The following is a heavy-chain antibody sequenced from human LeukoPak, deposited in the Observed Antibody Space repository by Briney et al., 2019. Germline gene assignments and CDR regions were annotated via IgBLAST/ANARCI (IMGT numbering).Heavy chain of an antibody. D-gene: IGHD2-15*01. CDR3: AKDLVVAASYYYYGMDV. V-gene: IGHV3-23*01. Sequence: GGSLRLSCAASGFTFSSYAMSWVRQAPGKGLEWVSAISGSGGSTYYADSVKGRFTISRDNSKNTLYLQMNSLRAEDTVVYYCAKDLVVAASYYYYGMDVWGQGTTVTVSS. CDR1: GFTFSSYA. J-gene: IGHJ6*02. CDR2: ISGSGGST.